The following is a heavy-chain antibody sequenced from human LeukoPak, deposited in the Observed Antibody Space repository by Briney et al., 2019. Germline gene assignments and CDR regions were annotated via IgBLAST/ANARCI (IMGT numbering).Heavy chain of an antibody. CDR2: ISTINSYI. J-gene: IGHJ4*02. CDR3: ERDQQWLDTEGGFDY. D-gene: IGHD6-19*01. Sequence: GGSLRLTCAASGLTFSRYSMHWVRQAAGKGLEWVSSISTINSYIYYADSVKGRFAIYRDNAKNSLYLQMNSLRAEDTAIYYCERDQQWLDTEGGFDYWGQGTLVAVSS. CDR1: GLTFSRYS. V-gene: IGHV3-21*01.